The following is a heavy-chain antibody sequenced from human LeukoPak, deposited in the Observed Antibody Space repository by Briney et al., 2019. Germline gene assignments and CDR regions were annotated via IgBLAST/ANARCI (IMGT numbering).Heavy chain of an antibody. CDR1: GYTFTSYG. J-gene: IGHJ4*02. CDR2: ISGYNGNT. CDR3: ARGPYCSGGTCYSQYFDY. V-gene: IGHV1-18*01. Sequence: ASVKVSCKAFGYTFTSYGISWVRQAPGQGLEWMGWISGYNGNTHYAQKLQGRVTMTTDTSTSTAYMELRSLRSDDTAVYYCARGPYCSGGTCYSQYFDYWGQGTLVTVSS. D-gene: IGHD2-15*01.